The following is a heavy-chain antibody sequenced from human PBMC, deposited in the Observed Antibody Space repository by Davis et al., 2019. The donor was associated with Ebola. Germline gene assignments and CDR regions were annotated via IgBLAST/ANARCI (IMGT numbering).Heavy chain of an antibody. CDR2: IYYSGST. J-gene: IGHJ4*02. D-gene: IGHD2-2*01. V-gene: IGHV4-31*03. CDR3: ARVDPVYCSSTSCYGGFDY. CDR1: GGSISSGGYY. Sequence: PSETLSLTCTVSGGSISSGGYYWSWIRQHPGKGLEWIGYIYYSGSTYYNPSLKSRVTISVDTSKNQFSLKLSSVTAADTAVYYCARVDPVYCSSTSCYGGFDYWGQGTLVTVSS.